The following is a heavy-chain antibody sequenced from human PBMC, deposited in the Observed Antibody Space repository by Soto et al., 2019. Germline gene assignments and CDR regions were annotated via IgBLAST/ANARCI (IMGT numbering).Heavy chain of an antibody. CDR2: ISPYNGNT. CDR1: GYNLTSYG. D-gene: IGHD5-12*01. CDR3: AREWEYSGFDDDYYHYGVDV. Sequence: QVPLMQSGAEVKKPGASVRVSCKASGYNLTSYGISWVRQAPGQGLEWMGWISPYNGNTNYAQKFQGRVTVTTDTSTSTAYMDLRSLRSDDTAVYYCAREWEYSGFDDDYYHYGVDVWGQGTTVTVSS. J-gene: IGHJ6*02. V-gene: IGHV1-18*01.